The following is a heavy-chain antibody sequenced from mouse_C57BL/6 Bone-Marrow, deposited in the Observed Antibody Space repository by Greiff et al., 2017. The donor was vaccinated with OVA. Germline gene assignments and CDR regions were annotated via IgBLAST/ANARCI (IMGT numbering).Heavy chain of an antibody. CDR3: AKGVYDYDERGPFAY. J-gene: IGHJ3*01. CDR2: IYPGSGNT. V-gene: IGHV1-76*01. Sequence: VQLQQSGAELVRPGASVKLSCKASGYTFTDYYINWVKQRPGQGLEWIARIYPGSGNTYYNEKFKGKATLTAEKSSSTAYMQLSSLTSEDSAVYFCAKGVYDYDERGPFAYWGQGTLVTVSA. CDR1: GYTFTDYY. D-gene: IGHD2-4*01.